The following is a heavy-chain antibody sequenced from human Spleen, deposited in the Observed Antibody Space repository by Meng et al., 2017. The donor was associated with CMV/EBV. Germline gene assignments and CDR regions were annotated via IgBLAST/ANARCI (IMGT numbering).Heavy chain of an antibody. V-gene: IGHV3-74*03. CDR1: GFTFRTYW. D-gene: IGHD1-14*01. CDR3: ARHAGEPLDY. Sequence: GELVGSGGGFVQPGGCLRLSCAASGFTFRTYWMHWVRQIPGKGLVWVSCIKNDGSGTMYADSVRGRFTISRDDAKSTMYLQMNNLRVEDTAVYYCARHAGEPLDYWGQGALVTVSS. CDR2: IKNDGSGT. J-gene: IGHJ4*02.